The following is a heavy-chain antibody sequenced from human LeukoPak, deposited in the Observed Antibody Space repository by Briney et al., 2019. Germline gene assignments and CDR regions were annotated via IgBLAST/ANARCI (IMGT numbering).Heavy chain of an antibody. J-gene: IGHJ2*01. CDR1: GGSISSSSYY. V-gene: IGHV4-39*02. D-gene: IGHD3-10*01. Sequence: PSETLSLTCTVSGGSISSSSYYWGWIRQPPGKGLEWIGSMYYSGSTNYNPSLKSRVTISVDTSKNQFSLKLSSVTAADTAVYYCARDYYGSGSLRYFDLWGRGTLVTVSS. CDR2: MYYSGST. CDR3: ARDYYGSGSLRYFDL.